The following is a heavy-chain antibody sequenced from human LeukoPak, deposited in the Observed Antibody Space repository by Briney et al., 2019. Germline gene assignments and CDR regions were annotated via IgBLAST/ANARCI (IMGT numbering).Heavy chain of an antibody. CDR1: GDSISSYY. D-gene: IGHD6-13*01. CDR3: SGGSSSWYNAAFDT. CDR2: IFSSGST. Sequence: DPSETLSLTCTVSGDSISSYYWSWIRQPPGKGLEWIGHIFSSGSTNYNPSLKSRVTISVDTSKNQFSLKLTSVTAADTAVYYCSGGSSSWYNAAFDTWGQGTKVTVSS. J-gene: IGHJ3*02. V-gene: IGHV4-59*01.